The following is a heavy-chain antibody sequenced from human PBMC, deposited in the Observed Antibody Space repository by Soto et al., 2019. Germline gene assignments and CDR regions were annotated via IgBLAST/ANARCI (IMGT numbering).Heavy chain of an antibody. CDR2: IWYGGSNK. CDR1: GFTFSSYG. V-gene: IGHV3-33*01. D-gene: IGHD2-2*01. J-gene: IGHJ6*02. Sequence: GSLRLSCAASGFTFSSYGMHLVRQAPGQGLEWVAVIWYGGSNKYYADSVKGRFTISRDNSKNTLYLQMNSLRAEDTAVYYCATDIVVVPAAIGDDYYYGMDVWGQGTTVTVSS. CDR3: ATDIVVVPAAIGDDYYYGMDV.